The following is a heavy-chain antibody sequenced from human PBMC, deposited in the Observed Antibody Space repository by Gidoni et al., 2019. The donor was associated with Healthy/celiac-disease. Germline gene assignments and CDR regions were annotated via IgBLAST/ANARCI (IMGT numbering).Heavy chain of an antibody. CDR1: GGSISSGGYY. V-gene: IGHV4-31*03. CDR3: ARGITYYYDSRDGGPIQH. CDR2: IYYSGST. Sequence: QVQLQESGPGLVKPSQTLSLTCTVSGGSISSGGYYWSWIRQHPGKGLEWIGYIYYSGSTYYNPSLKSRVTISVDTSKNQFSLKLSSVTAADTAVYYCARGITYYYDSRDGGPIQHWGQGTLVTVSS. D-gene: IGHD3-22*01. J-gene: IGHJ1*01.